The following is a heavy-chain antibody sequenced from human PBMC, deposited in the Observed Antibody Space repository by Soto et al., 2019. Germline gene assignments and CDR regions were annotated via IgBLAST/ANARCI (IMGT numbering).Heavy chain of an antibody. CDR2: ISYDGSNK. J-gene: IGHJ4*02. CDR3: ARDYSYGSSGWYY. Sequence: GGSLRLSCAASGFTFNSYAMHWVRQAPGKGLEWVAVISYDGSNKYYADSVKGRFTISRDNSKNTLYLQMNSLRAEDTAVYYCARDYSYGSSGWYYWGQGTLVTVSS. D-gene: IGHD6-19*01. CDR1: GFTFNSYA. V-gene: IGHV3-30-3*01.